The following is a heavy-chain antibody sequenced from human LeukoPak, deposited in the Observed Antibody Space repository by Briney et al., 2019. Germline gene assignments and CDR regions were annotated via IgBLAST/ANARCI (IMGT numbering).Heavy chain of an antibody. CDR2: MFYNGAT. CDR1: GGSISSSDYY. Sequence: SETLSLTCSVSGGSISSSDYYWGWIRQPPGKGLEWIGTMFYNGATKSNPSLSSRITMSIDTSKNQFSLKLRSVTAADTAVYYCAREARFALPVVGSGDYWGQGTLVTVSS. D-gene: IGHD6-19*01. J-gene: IGHJ4*02. V-gene: IGHV4-39*07. CDR3: AREARFALPVVGSGDY.